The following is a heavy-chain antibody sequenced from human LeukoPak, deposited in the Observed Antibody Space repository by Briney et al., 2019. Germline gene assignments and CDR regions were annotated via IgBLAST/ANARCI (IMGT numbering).Heavy chain of an antibody. J-gene: IGHJ4*02. Sequence: ASVKVSCKASGYTFTGYYMHWVRQAPGQGLEWMGWINPNSGGTNYARKFQGRVTMTRNTSISTAYMELSSLRSEDTAVYYCARGIRGGYDFGSDYWGQGTRVTVSS. V-gene: IGHV1-2*02. D-gene: IGHD5-12*01. CDR3: ARGIRGGYDFGSDY. CDR1: GYTFTGYY. CDR2: INPNSGGT.